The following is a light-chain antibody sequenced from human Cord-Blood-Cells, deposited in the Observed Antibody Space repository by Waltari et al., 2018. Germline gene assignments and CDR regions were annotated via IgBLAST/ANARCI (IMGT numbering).Light chain of an antibody. V-gene: IGLV2-14*01. Sequence: QSALTQPASVSGSPGQSITISCTGTSSDVGGYNYVSWYQQHPGKAPKLMIYDVSERASWGYNRFSGSNSGNTASLTISGLQAEDEADYYCSSYTSSSTPVVFGGGTKLTVL. CDR3: SSYTSSSTPVV. CDR1: SSDVGGYNY. CDR2: DVS. J-gene: IGLJ2*01.